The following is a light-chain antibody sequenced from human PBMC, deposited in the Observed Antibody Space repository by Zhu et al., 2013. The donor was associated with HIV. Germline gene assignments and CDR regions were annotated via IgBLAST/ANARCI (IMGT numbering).Light chain of an antibody. J-gene: IGLJ3*02. Sequence: QSALTQPASVSGSPGQSITISCTGTSNDVGGYKYVSWYQQNPGKAPKLLIYEVSNRPSGVSNRFSGSKSGNTASLTISGLQPEDEADYCCCSFAGLSTWVFGGGTKVTVL. CDR1: SNDVGGYKY. CDR3: CSFAGLSTWV. CDR2: EVS. V-gene: IGLV2-23*02.